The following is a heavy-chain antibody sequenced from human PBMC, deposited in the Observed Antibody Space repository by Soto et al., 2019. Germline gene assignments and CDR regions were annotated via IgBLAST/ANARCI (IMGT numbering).Heavy chain of an antibody. CDR2: ISYDGSNK. CDR1: GFTFSSYA. D-gene: IGHD1-26*01. J-gene: IGHJ4*02. V-gene: IGHV3-30-3*01. Sequence: PGGSLRLSCAASGFTFSSYAMHWVRQAPGKGLEWVAVISYDGSNKYYADSVKGRFTISRDNNKNSLFLQMSSLRAEDTALYYCARDKAVGATTGSSFHEWGQGTLVTVSS. CDR3: ARDKAVGATTGSSFHE.